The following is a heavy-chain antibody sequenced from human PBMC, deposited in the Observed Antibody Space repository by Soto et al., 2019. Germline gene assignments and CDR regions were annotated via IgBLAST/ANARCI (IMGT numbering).Heavy chain of an antibody. Sequence: GGSLRLSCAASGFIFSSYAIHWVRQAPGKGLEWVAVISYDGTNKYYADSVRGRFIISRDNSKNTLYLRMNSLRVEDTAVYFCTTDIGYCSSTSCPGRPPFDPWGQGTLVTVSS. CDR2: ISYDGTNK. V-gene: IGHV3-30-3*01. CDR3: TTDIGYCSSTSCPGRPPFDP. D-gene: IGHD2-2*01. CDR1: GFIFSSYA. J-gene: IGHJ5*02.